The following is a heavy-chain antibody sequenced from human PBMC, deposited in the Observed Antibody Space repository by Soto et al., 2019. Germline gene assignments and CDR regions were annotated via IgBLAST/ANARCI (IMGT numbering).Heavy chain of an antibody. D-gene: IGHD6-25*01. Sequence: QVELQESGPRLVKSSGTLSLTCEVSSGSISTDNWWCWVRQPPGKRLEWIGEIYYTGSTNYNPSLTSRITRTIDKSKDYFCLILTSASAAHPAVYYCARVVSSGSGWMYYFDFWGQGILVSVSS. V-gene: IGHV4-4*02. CDR2: IYYTGST. J-gene: IGHJ4*02. CDR1: SGSISTDNW. CDR3: ARVVSSGSGWMYYFDF.